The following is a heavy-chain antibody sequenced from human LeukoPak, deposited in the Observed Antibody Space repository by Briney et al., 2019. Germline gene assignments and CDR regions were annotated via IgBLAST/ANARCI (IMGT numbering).Heavy chain of an antibody. V-gene: IGHV3-30*02. J-gene: IGHJ4*02. CDR3: AKDHAYYYDSSGYYPDH. Sequence: PGGSLRLSCESSGFTFSSNGMHWVRQAPGKGLEWVAFIRYDGSEKYYADSVKGRFTISRDNSKNTLYLQMNSLRAEDTAVYYCAKDHAYYYDSSGYYPDHWGQGTLVTVSS. CDR2: IRYDGSEK. CDR1: GFTFSSNG. D-gene: IGHD3-22*01.